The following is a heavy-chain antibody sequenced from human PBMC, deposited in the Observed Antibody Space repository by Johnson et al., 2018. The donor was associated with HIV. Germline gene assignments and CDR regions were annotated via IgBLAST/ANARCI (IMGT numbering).Heavy chain of an antibody. Sequence: QVQLVESGGGVVQPGGSLRLSCAASGFTFRSYGMHWVRQAPGKGLEWVAFIRYDGSAKYYADSVKGRFTISRDNSKNTLYMQMNSMRAEDTAVYYCARPVAGMNDAFDIWGQGTMVTVSS. J-gene: IGHJ3*02. CDR1: GFTFRSYG. CDR3: ARPVAGMNDAFDI. CDR2: IRYDGSAK. V-gene: IGHV3-30*02. D-gene: IGHD6-19*01.